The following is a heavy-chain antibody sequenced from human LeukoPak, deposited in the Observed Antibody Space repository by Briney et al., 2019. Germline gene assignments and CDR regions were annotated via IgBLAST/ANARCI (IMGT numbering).Heavy chain of an antibody. J-gene: IGHJ5*02. V-gene: IGHV4-59*01. CDR1: GGSISSYY. CDR3: ARGLHFDWNNWFDP. CDR2: IYYSGST. D-gene: IGHD3-9*01. Sequence: PSETLSLTCTVSGGSISSYYWSWIRQPPGKGLEWIGYIYYSGSTNYNPSLKSRVTISVDTSKNQFSLKLSSVTAADTAVYYCARGLHFDWNNWFDPWGQGTLVTVSS.